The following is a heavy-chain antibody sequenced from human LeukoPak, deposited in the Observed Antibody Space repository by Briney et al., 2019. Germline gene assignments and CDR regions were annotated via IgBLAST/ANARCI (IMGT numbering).Heavy chain of an antibody. J-gene: IGHJ5*02. Sequence: GGSLRLSCAASGLIFRDYYMSWMRQAPGKGLEWISYITSSGNTIYYADSVKGRFTISRDNAKNSLYLQMNSLRAEDTAVYYCARDRHLTHWFDPWGQGTLVTVSS. V-gene: IGHV3-11*01. CDR3: ARDRHLTHWFDP. CDR1: GLIFRDYY. CDR2: ITSSGNTI.